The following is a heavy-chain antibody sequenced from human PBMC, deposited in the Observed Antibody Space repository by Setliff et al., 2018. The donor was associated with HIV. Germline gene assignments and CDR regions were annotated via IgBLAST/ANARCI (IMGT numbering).Heavy chain of an antibody. D-gene: IGHD3-10*01. V-gene: IGHV3-7*03. CDR1: GFSFRTYW. J-gene: IGHJ6*02. Sequence: GESLKISCAASGFSFRTYWMSWVRQAPGKGLEWVANMKYDGTEIYYVDAVKGRFTISRDNSKNTLYLQMNSLRAEDTALYYCARARDDSYGSGSYYKGMDVCGQGTTVTVSS. CDR2: MKYDGTEI. CDR3: ARARDDSYGSGSYYKGMDV.